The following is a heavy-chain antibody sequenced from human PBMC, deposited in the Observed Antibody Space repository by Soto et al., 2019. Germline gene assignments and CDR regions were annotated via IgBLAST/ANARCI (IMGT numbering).Heavy chain of an antibody. CDR2: IWYDGSNK. V-gene: IGHV3-33*01. D-gene: IGHD2-15*01. J-gene: IGHJ2*01. CDR3: ARVHCSGGSCYGQDPQRAGRDYWYFDL. Sequence: GGSLRLSCAASGFTFSSYGMHWVRQAPGKGLEWVAVIWYDGSNKYYADSVKGQFTISRDNSKNTLYLQMNSLKAEDTAVYYCARVHCSGGSCYGQDPQRAGRDYWYFDLWGRGTLVTVSS. CDR1: GFTFSSYG.